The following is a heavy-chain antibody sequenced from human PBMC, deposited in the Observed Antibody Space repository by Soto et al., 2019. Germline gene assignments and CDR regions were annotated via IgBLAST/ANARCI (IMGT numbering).Heavy chain of an antibody. CDR3: ARGNPFNYAGFDV. D-gene: IGHD3-16*01. V-gene: IGHV1-8*01. Sequence: QAHLEQSGAELKRPWASVKVSCKASGYTFSDFDINWLRQASGQGPEGMGWMNAKSGDTFFPQRFRGKFNMTWDTSLSTAYMEVGSLTLPDTAIYYCARGNPFNYAGFDVWGQGTTVAVSS. CDR1: GYTFSDFD. J-gene: IGHJ6*02. CDR2: MNAKSGDT.